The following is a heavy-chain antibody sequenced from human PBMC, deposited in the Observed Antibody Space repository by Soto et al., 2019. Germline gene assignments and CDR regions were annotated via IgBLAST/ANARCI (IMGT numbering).Heavy chain of an antibody. J-gene: IGHJ3*01. Sequence: QFQLVQSGAEVKKPGSSVKVSCKDSGGNFSSYTISWVRQAPGQGLEWMGRIIPIRGIANYAQKFQGRVTITADKSTSTAYMGLSSLRSEDTALYYGARYPARNYDMPSWGQGTMVTVSS. V-gene: IGHV1-69*02. CDR1: GGNFSSYT. CDR3: ARYPARNYDMPS. D-gene: IGHD3-9*01. CDR2: IIPIRGIA.